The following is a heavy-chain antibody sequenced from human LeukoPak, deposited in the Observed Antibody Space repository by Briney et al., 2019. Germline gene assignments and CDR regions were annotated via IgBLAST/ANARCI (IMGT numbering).Heavy chain of an antibody. CDR1: GYTFTSYY. Sequence: GASGKVSCKASGYTFTSYYMHWVRQAPGQGLEWMGIINPSGGSTSYAQKFQGRVTMTRDMSTSTVYMELSSLKASDTAMYYCARKMGATGLFDYWGQGTLVTVSS. CDR2: INPSGGST. D-gene: IGHD1-26*01. V-gene: IGHV1-46*01. J-gene: IGHJ4*02. CDR3: ARKMGATGLFDY.